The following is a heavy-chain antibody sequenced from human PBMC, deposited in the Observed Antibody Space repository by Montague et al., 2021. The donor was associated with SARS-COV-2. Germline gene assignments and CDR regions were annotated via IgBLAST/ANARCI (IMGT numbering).Heavy chain of an antibody. CDR2: TYYRSKWYN. D-gene: IGHD6-13*01. CDR3: ARGGSWLYYFDY. V-gene: IGHV6-1*01. Sequence: CAISGDSDSSNSAARNWLRQSPSRGPEWLGRTYYRSKWYNDYAVSVKSRITINPDTSKNQFSLQLNSVTPEDTAVYYCARGGSWLYYFDYWGQGTLVTVSS. J-gene: IGHJ4*02. CDR1: GDSDSSNSAA.